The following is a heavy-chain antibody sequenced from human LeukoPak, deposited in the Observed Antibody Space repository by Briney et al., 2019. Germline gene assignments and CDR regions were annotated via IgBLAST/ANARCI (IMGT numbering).Heavy chain of an antibody. J-gene: IGHJ4*02. V-gene: IGHV1-46*01. CDR2: INPSGGST. D-gene: IGHD4-17*01. CDR1: GYTFTSYY. CDR3: ARVFGDYGGFDY. Sequence: ASVKVSCKASGYTFTSYYMHWVRQAPGQGLEWMGIINPSGGSTSYAQKLQGRVTMTRDMSTSTVYMELSSLRSEDTAVYYCARVFGDYGGFDYWGQGTLVTVSS.